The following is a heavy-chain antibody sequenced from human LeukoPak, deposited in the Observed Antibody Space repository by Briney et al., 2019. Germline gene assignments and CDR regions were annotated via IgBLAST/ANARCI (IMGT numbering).Heavy chain of an antibody. V-gene: IGHV1-46*01. CDR2: INPSGGST. CDR3: ARGVGRQQLAPSDSYYYGMDV. CDR1: GYTFTSYY. D-gene: IGHD6-13*01. Sequence: ASVKVSCKASGYTFTSYYMHWVRQAPGQGLEWMGIINPSGGSTSYAQKFQGRVTMTRDTSTSTVYMELSSLRSEDTAVYYCARGVGRQQLAPSDSYYYGMDVWGQGTTVTVSS. J-gene: IGHJ6*02.